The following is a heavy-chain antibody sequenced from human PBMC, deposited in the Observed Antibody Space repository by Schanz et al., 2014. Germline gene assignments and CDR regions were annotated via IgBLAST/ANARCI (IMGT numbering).Heavy chain of an antibody. D-gene: IGHD1-1*01. V-gene: IGHV1-46*01. Sequence: QVLQVQSGSELKKPGASVKVSCKASGYTFTSDSMHWVRQAPGQGLEWMGMINPSGGSTTYAQKLQGRVTMTTDTTTSAASMEPRSLKSDDTTVYYCAVLSMEFERDKADCYCIGAWGRGTMVTVSS. CDR1: GYTFTSDS. CDR2: INPSGGST. CDR3: AVLSMEFERDKADCYCIGA. J-gene: IGHJ6*03.